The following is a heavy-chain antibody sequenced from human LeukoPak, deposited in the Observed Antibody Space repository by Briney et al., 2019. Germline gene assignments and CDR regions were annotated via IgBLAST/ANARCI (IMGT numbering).Heavy chain of an antibody. CDR1: GYTFTGYY. Sequence: GASVKASCKASGYTFTGYYMHWVRQAPGQGLEWMGWINPNSGGTNYAQKFQGRVTMTRDTSIITAYMELSRLRSDDTAVYYCARDGTLTTVTSGGDYWGQGTLVTVSS. D-gene: IGHD4-17*01. J-gene: IGHJ4*02. V-gene: IGHV1-2*02. CDR2: INPNSGGT. CDR3: ARDGTLTTVTSGGDY.